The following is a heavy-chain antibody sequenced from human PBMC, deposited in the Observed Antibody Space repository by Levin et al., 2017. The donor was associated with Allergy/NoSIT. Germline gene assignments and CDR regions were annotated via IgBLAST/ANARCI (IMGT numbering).Heavy chain of an antibody. CDR2: ISYDGSNK. J-gene: IGHJ4*02. V-gene: IGHV3-30*04. D-gene: IGHD6-6*01. Sequence: GGSLRLSCAASGFTFSSYAMHWVRQAPGKGLEWVAVISYDGSNKYYADSVKGRFTISRDNSKNTLYLEMNSLRAEDTAVYYCARALIAARPPDYWGQGTLVTVSS. CDR3: ARALIAARPPDY. CDR1: GFTFSSYA.